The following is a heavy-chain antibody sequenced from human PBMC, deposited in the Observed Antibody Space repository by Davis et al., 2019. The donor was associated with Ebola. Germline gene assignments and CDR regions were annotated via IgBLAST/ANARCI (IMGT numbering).Heavy chain of an antibody. CDR1: GGSISSYY. V-gene: IGHV4-59*12. CDR2: IYYSGST. D-gene: IGHD2-2*01. J-gene: IGHJ5*02. CDR3: ARESRKTWFDP. Sequence: MPTETLSLTCTVSGGSISSYYWSWIRQPPGKGLEWIGYIYYSGSTNYNPSLKSRVTISVDTSKNQFSLKLSSVTAADTAVYYCARESRKTWFDPWGQGTLVTVSS.